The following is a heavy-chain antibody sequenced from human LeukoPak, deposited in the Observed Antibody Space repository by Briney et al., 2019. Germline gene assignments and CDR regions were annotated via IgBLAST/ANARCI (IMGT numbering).Heavy chain of an antibody. Sequence: SETLSLTCTVSGGSISSSNYWGWIRQPPGKGLEWIGSIDYSGNTYHNPPLKSRVTISIDTPKNQFSLKLSSVTAADTAVYYCATTTIRLGYWGQGTLVTVSS. J-gene: IGHJ4*02. CDR3: ATTTIRLGY. D-gene: IGHD1-26*01. V-gene: IGHV4-39*07. CDR1: GGSISSSNY. CDR2: IDYSGNT.